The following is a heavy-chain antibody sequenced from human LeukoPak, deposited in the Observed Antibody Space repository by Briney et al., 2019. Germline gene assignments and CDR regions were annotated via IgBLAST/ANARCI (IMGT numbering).Heavy chain of an antibody. CDR3: AKAFGGSYSSFDY. V-gene: IGHV3-7*03. J-gene: IGHJ4*02. D-gene: IGHD2-15*01. Sequence: GGSLRLSCAASGFTFSSYWMSWVRQAPGKGLEWVANINEDGSEKYHVDSVKGRFTISRDNSKNTLSLQMNSLRAEDMAVYYCAKAFGGSYSSFDYWGQGTLVAVSS. CDR2: INEDGSEK. CDR1: GFTFSSYW.